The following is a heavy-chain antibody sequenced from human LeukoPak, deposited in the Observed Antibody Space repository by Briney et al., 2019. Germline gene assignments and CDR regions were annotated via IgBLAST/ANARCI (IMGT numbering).Heavy chain of an antibody. D-gene: IGHD4-23*01. CDR1: GGSFSGYY. Sequence: PSETLSLTCAVYGGSFSGYYWRWIRQPPGKGLEWIGEINHSGSTNYNPSLKSRVTISVDTSKNQFSLKLSSVTAADTAVYYCAREVGKYYYYYGMDVWGQGTTVTVSS. CDR2: INHSGST. J-gene: IGHJ6*02. V-gene: IGHV4-34*01. CDR3: AREVGKYYYYYGMDV.